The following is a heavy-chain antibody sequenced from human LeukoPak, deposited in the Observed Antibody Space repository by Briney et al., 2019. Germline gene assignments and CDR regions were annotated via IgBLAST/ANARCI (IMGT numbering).Heavy chain of an antibody. J-gene: IGHJ3*02. CDR1: GXSFSGYY. CDR3: ARGLSWYYAFDI. Sequence: PSETLSLTCAVYGXSFSGYYWSWIRQPPGKGLEWIGEINHSGSTNYNPSLKSRVTISVDTSKNQFSLKLSSVTAADTAVYYCARGLSWYYAFDIWGQGTMVTVSS. V-gene: IGHV4-34*01. D-gene: IGHD6-13*01. CDR2: INHSGST.